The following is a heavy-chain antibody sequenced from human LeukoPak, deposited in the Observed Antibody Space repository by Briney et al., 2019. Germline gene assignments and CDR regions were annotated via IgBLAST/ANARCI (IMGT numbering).Heavy chain of an antibody. CDR3: AREGSSWYGNWFDP. CDR2: MSADGINT. CDR1: GFIFNDYA. Sequence: GGSLRLSRKASGFIFNDYAMHWVRQAPGKGLEWVAVMSADGINTFYAASVRGRFTISRDDSQATVNLQMNSLTSEDTAVYYCAREGSSWYGNWFDPWGQGTLVTVSS. V-gene: IGHV3-30-3*01. J-gene: IGHJ5*02. D-gene: IGHD6-13*01.